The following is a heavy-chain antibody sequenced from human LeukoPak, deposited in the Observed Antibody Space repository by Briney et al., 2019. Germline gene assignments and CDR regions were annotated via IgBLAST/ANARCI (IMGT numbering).Heavy chain of an antibody. D-gene: IGHD5-24*01. Sequence: SVKVSCKASGGTFSNYAISWVRQAPGQGLEWMGGIIPIFGTANYAQKLQGRVTMTTDTSTSTAYMELRSLRSDDTAVYYCARDATDGSSLGAFDIWGQGTMVTVSS. J-gene: IGHJ3*02. CDR2: IIPIFGTA. CDR1: GGTFSNYA. V-gene: IGHV1-69*05. CDR3: ARDATDGSSLGAFDI.